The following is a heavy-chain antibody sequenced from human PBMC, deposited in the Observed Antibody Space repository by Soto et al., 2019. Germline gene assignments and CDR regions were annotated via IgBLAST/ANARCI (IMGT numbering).Heavy chain of an antibody. J-gene: IGHJ4*02. CDR3: ARESLHSSGYFDY. D-gene: IGHD3-22*01. Sequence: LRLSCAASGFTFSSYAMSWVRQAPGKGLEWVSAISGSGGSTYYADSVKGRFTISRDNSKNTLYLQMNSLRAEDTAVYYCARESLHSSGYFDYWGQGTLVTVSS. CDR1: GFTFSSYA. CDR2: ISGSGGST. V-gene: IGHV3-23*01.